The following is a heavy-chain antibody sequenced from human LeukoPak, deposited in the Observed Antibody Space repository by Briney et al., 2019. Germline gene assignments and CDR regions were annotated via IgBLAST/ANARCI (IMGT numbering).Heavy chain of an antibody. J-gene: IGHJ4*02. CDR2: IYHSGST. CDR3: ARDRSGQYYFDY. Sequence: PGGSLRLSCAASGFTFSSYAMSWVRQPPGKGLEWIGEIYHSGSTNYNPSLKSRVTISVDKSKNQFSLKLSSVTAADTAVYYCARDRSGQYYFDYWGQGTLVTVSS. V-gene: IGHV4-4*02. CDR1: GFTFSSYAM. D-gene: IGHD2-15*01.